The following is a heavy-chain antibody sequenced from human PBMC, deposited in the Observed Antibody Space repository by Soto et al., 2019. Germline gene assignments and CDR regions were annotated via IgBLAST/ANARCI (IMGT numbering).Heavy chain of an antibody. CDR2: ISGSGGST. J-gene: IGHJ4*02. CDR1: GFTFSSYA. Sequence: GGSLRLSCAASGFTFSSYAMSWVRQAPGKGLEWVSAISGSGGSTYYADSVKGRFTISRDNSKNTLYLQMNSLRAEDTAVYYCAKGLWTGRGSGMYYFDYWGQGTLVTVSS. D-gene: IGHD1-26*01. V-gene: IGHV3-23*01. CDR3: AKGLWTGRGSGMYYFDY.